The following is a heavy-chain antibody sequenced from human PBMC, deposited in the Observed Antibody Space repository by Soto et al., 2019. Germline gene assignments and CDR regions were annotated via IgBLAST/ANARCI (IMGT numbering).Heavy chain of an antibody. CDR1: GYTFTSYY. Sequence: ASVKVSCKASGYTFTSYYMHWVRQAPGQGLEWMGIINPSGGSTSYAQKFQGRVTMTRDTSTSTVYMELSSLRSEDTAVYYCARARPYYYGSGSHTYYFDYWGQGTLVTVSS. V-gene: IGHV1-46*03. D-gene: IGHD3-10*01. J-gene: IGHJ4*02. CDR3: ARARPYYYGSGSHTYYFDY. CDR2: INPSGGST.